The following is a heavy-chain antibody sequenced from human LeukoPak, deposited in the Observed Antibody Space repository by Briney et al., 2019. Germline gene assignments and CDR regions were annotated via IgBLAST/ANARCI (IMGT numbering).Heavy chain of an antibody. D-gene: IGHD2-15*01. Sequence: SETLSLTCAVSGYSISSGYYWGWIRQPPGKGLEWIGSIYHSGGTYYNPSLKSRVTISVDTSKNQFSLKLSSVTAADTAVYYCAREEDCSGGSCHLDWGQGTLVTVSS. V-gene: IGHV4-38-2*02. CDR1: GYSISSGYY. CDR2: IYHSGGT. J-gene: IGHJ4*02. CDR3: AREEDCSGGSCHLD.